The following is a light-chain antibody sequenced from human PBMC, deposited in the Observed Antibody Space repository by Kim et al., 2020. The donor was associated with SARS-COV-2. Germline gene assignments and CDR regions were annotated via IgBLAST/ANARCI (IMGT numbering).Light chain of an antibody. Sequence: QSALTQPASVSGSPGQSITISCTGTSSDVGAYNYVSWYQQHPGKAPKLLIYDVINRPSGVSNRFSGSKSGNTASLTISGLQAEDEADYYCNSYTSTSTWVFGAGTKVTVL. CDR2: DVI. CDR3: NSYTSTSTWV. CDR1: SSDVGAYNY. J-gene: IGLJ3*02. V-gene: IGLV2-14*03.